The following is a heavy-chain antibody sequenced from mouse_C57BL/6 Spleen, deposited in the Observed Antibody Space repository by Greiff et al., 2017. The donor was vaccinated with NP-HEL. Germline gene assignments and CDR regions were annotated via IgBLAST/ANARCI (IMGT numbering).Heavy chain of an antibody. Sequence: EVQLQQSGPGLVKPSQSLSLTCSVTGYSITSGYYWNWIRQFPGNKLEWMGYISYDGRNKYKPFLKNRISITRYTSKNQFFLKLNSVTTEDTATYYCARGVYYGNYWFDYGGQGTTLTVSS. CDR2: ISYDGRN. J-gene: IGHJ2*01. CDR1: GYSITSGYY. CDR3: ARGVYYGNYWFDY. D-gene: IGHD2-1*01. V-gene: IGHV3-6*01.